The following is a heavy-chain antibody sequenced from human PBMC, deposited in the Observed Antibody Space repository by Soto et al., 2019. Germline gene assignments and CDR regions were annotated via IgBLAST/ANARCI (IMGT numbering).Heavy chain of an antibody. CDR3: ATARKWEGFWSGYYKGYYFDY. CDR1: GYTLTELS. V-gene: IGHV1-24*01. Sequence: ASVKVSCKVSGYTLTELSMHWVRQAPGKGLEWMGGFDPEDGETIYAQKFQGRVTMTEDTSTDTAYMELSSLRSEDTAVYYCATARKWEGFWSGYYKGYYFDYWGQGTLVTVSS. J-gene: IGHJ4*02. CDR2: FDPEDGET. D-gene: IGHD3-3*01.